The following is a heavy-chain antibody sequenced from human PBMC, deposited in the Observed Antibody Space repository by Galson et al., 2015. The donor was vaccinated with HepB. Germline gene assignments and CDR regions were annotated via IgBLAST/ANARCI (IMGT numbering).Heavy chain of an antibody. Sequence: PALVKPTQTLTLTCTFSGFSLSTSGVGVGWIRQPPGKALEWLALIYWDNDKRYSPSLKSRLTITRDTSKNQVVLTMTNMDPVDTATYYCARAEGGYSYGLPYYYYYMDVWGKGTTVTVSS. D-gene: IGHD5-18*01. CDR2: IYWDNDK. V-gene: IGHV2-5*02. CDR1: GFSLSTSGVG. CDR3: ARAEGGYSYGLPYYYYYMDV. J-gene: IGHJ6*03.